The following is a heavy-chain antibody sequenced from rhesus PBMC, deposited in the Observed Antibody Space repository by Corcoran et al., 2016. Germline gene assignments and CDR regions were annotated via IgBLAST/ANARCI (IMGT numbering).Heavy chain of an antibody. CDR1: GASISSNW. CDR3: ARELTGVIIMTWKSPYYGLDS. Sequence: QVQLQESGPGLVKPSETLSLTCTVSGASISSNWWSWIRQPPGKGLEWIGASNGNSGSTNHNPSLKSRVTISKDAAKNQFSLKRSSVTAADTAVYYCARELTGVIIMTWKSPYYGLDSWGQGVVVTVSS. D-gene: IGHD3-34*01. CDR2: SNGNSGST. V-gene: IGHV4-80*01. J-gene: IGHJ6*01.